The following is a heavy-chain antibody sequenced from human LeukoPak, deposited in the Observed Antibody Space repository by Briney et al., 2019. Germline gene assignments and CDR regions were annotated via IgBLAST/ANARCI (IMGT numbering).Heavy chain of an antibody. CDR2: IYYSGST. J-gene: IGHJ4*02. CDR1: GGSISSSSYY. CDR3: ARVASAWYYFDY. V-gene: IGHV4-39*07. Sequence: SETLSLTCTVSGGSISSSSYYWGWIRQPPGKGLEWIGSIYYSGSTYYNPSLKSRVTMSVDTSKNQFSLKLSSVTAADTAVYFCARVASAWYYFDYWGQGSLVTVSS. D-gene: IGHD6-19*01.